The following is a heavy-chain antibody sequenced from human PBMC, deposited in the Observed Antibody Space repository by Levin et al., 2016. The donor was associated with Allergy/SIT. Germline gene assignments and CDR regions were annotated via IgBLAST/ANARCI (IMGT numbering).Heavy chain of an antibody. Sequence: WIRQPPGKGLEWIGYIYYSGSTNYNPSLKSRVTISVDTSKNQFSLKLSSVTAADTAVYYCARDLGPSTYYDFWSGYYRHTADAFDIWGQGTMVTVSS. CDR2: IYYSGST. CDR3: ARDLGPSTYYDFWSGYYRHTADAFDI. D-gene: IGHD3-3*01. J-gene: IGHJ3*02. V-gene: IGHV4-59*01.